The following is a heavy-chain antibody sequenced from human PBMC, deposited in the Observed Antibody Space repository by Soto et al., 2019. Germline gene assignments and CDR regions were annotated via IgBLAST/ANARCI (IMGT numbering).Heavy chain of an antibody. CDR3: ARDLGIATRPGYGYYYGMDV. D-gene: IGHD6-13*01. Sequence: ASVKVSCKASGYTFTSYAMHWVRQAPGQRLEWMGWINAGNGNTEYSQKFQGRVTITRDTSAGTAYMELSSLRSEDTAVYYCARDLGIATRPGYGYYYGMDVWGQGTTVTVSS. CDR2: INAGNGNT. CDR1: GYTFTSYA. V-gene: IGHV1-3*01. J-gene: IGHJ6*02.